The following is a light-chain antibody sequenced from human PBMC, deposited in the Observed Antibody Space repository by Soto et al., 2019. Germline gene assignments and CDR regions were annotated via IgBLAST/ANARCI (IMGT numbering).Light chain of an antibody. V-gene: IGLV2-14*03. CDR2: DVT. Sequence: QSVLTQPASVSGSPGQSITISCTGTSSDVGGYNYVSWYQHHPGKAPKPIIYDVTNRPSGVSNPFSGSKSGNTASLTISGLQPEDEADYYCSSYTTSNTRQIVFGTGTK. J-gene: IGLJ1*01. CDR3: SSYTTSNTRQIV. CDR1: SSDVGGYNY.